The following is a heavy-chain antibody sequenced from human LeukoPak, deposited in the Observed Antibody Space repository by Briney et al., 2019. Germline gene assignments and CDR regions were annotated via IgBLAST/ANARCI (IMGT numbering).Heavy chain of an antibody. CDR3: AKDRGGGCSGGSCYGPHYYNGMDV. V-gene: IGHV3-30*18. CDR1: GFTVSSNY. CDR2: ISYDGSNK. J-gene: IGHJ6*02. D-gene: IGHD2-15*01. Sequence: GGSLRLSCAASGFTVSSNYMSWVRQAPGKGLEWVAVISYDGSNKHYADSVKGRFTISRDNSKNTLYLQMNSLRPEDTAVYYCAKDRGGGCSGGSCYGPHYYNGMDVWGQGTTVTVSS.